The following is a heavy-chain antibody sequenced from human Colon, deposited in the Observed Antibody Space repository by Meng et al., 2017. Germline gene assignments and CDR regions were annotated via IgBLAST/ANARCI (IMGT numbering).Heavy chain of an antibody. CDR3: SKAVAEWGRMDV. D-gene: IGHD6-19*01. V-gene: IGHV3-73*01. J-gene: IGHJ6*02. CDR2: IRSKANNYAT. Sequence: GGSLRLSCVASGFTFSDSAIYWVRQASGKGLKGVGRIRSKANNYATAYAASGKGRFTNSRDDSKNTAYLEMNSLKTEDTAVYYCSKAVAEWGRMDVWGQGTTVTVSS. CDR1: GFTFSDSA.